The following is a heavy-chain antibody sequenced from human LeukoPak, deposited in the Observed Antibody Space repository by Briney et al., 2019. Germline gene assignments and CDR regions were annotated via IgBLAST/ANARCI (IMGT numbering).Heavy chain of an antibody. CDR3: ARRRGSGSYYKGFIDY. J-gene: IGHJ4*02. V-gene: IGHV4-4*02. CDR2: IYHSGST. Sequence: SGTLSLTCAVSGGSISSRNWWSWVRQPPGKGLEWIGEIYHSGSTNYNPSLKSRVTISVDTSKNQFSLKLSSVTAADTAVYYCARRRGSGSYYKGFIDYWGQGTLVTVSS. CDR1: GGSISSRNW. D-gene: IGHD3-10*01.